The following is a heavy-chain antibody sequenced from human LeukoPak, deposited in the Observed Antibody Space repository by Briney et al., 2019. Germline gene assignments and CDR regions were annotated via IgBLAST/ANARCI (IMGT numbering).Heavy chain of an antibody. V-gene: IGHV4-34*01. CDR3: ARGRRAAALGYDY. D-gene: IGHD6-13*01. Sequence: SETLSLTYAVYGGSFSGYYWSWIRQPPGKGLEWIWEINHSGSTNYNPSLKSRVTISVDTSKNQFSLKLSSVTAADTAVYYCARGRRAAALGYDYWGQGTLVTVSS. CDR2: INHSGST. CDR1: GGSFSGYY. J-gene: IGHJ4*02.